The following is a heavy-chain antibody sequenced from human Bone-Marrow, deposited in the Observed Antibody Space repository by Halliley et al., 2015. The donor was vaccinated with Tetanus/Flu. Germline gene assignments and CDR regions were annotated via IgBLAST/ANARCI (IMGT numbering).Heavy chain of an antibody. V-gene: IGHV3-21*01. CDR2: SSI. D-gene: IGHD3-3*01. Sequence: SSIYYADSVKGRFTISRDNPKNSLYLEMNSLRADDTAVYYCARVSQLSYNSFWSGYGGGRFDPWGQGTLVTVSS. J-gene: IGHJ5*02. CDR3: ARVSQLSYNSFWSGYGGGRFDP.